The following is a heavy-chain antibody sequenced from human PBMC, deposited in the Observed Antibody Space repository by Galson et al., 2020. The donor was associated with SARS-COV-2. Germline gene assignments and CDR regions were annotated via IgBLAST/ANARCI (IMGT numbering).Heavy chain of an antibody. V-gene: IGHV4-38-2*02. D-gene: IGHD6-13*01. Sequence: SETLSLTCTVSGYSISSGYYWGWIRQPPGKGLEWIGSIYHSGSTYYNPSLKSRVTISVDTSKNQFSLKLSSVTAADTAVYYCARVGGIAAAGSSSYYYGMDVWGQGTTVTVSS. CDR1: GYSISSGYY. CDR2: IYHSGST. CDR3: ARVGGIAAAGSSSYYYGMDV. J-gene: IGHJ6*02.